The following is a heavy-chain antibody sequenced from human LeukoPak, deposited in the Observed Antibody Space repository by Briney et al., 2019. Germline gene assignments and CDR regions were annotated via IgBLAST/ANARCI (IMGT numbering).Heavy chain of an antibody. J-gene: IGHJ4*02. Sequence: GGSLRLSCAASGFTFSSYWMHWVRQAPGKGLVWVSRINTDGSSTSYADSVKGRFTISRDNAKNTLYLQMNSLRAEDTAVYYCARDLFTLGGVIASPDYGGQGTLVTVSS. CDR3: ARDLFTLGGVIASPDY. D-gene: IGHD3-16*02. CDR1: GFTFSSYW. V-gene: IGHV3-74*01. CDR2: INTDGSST.